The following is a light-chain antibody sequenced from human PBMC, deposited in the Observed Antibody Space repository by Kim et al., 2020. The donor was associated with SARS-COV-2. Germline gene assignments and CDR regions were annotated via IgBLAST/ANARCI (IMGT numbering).Light chain of an antibody. V-gene: IGKV1-39*01. J-gene: IGKJ1*01. CDR1: QTISRY. CDR2: TTS. Sequence: DIQMTQSPSSLSASVGDRVTITCRASQTISRYSNWYQQKPGKAPSLLIYTTSNLQSGVPSRFSGSGSGTDFTLTIRSLQPEDFATYYCQQSYSTPQTFGQGTKVEIK. CDR3: QQSYSTPQT.